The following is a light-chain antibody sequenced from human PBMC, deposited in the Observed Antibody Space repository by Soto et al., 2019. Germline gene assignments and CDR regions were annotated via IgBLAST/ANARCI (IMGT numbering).Light chain of an antibody. J-gene: IGKJ2*01. V-gene: IGKV1-39*01. CDR1: QSISSF. CDR2: AAF. CDR3: QQSYSTHHT. Sequence: DIQMTQSPSSLSASVLDRVTITCRASQSISSFLNWYQQKPGKAPKLLIYAAFSLQSGVPSRFSGSGSGTDFTLTISSLQSEDFATYYCQQSYSTHHTFGQGTKVDIK.